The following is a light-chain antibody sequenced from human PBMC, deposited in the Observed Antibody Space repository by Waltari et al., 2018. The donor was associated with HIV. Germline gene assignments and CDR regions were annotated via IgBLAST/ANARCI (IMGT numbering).Light chain of an antibody. J-gene: IGLJ2*01. CDR1: RSNIRAGYD. V-gene: IGLV1-40*01. Sequence: QSVLPQPPSVSGAPVQRVTISCTGTRSNIRAGYDVHSYQQLPGTAPTLLIYGTNNRPSGVPDRFSGSKSGTSASLAITGLQAEDEAEYYCQSYDSSLSGWVVFGGGTKVTVL. CDR3: QSYDSSLSGWVV. CDR2: GTN.